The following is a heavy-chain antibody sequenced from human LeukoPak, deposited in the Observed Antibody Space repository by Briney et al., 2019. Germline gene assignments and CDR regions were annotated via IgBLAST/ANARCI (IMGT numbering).Heavy chain of an antibody. J-gene: IGHJ4*02. CDR1: GGSIGSGSYF. Sequence: PSETLSLTCTVSGGSIGSGSYFWSWIRQPAGKGLEWIGRIYTSGSTDYNPSLQSRVTMSVDTSKNQFSLKLNSVTAADTAVYYCARDQQLSYCGGDCYPANWGQGTLVTVSS. CDR3: ARDQQLSYCGGDCYPAN. V-gene: IGHV4-61*02. D-gene: IGHD2-21*02. CDR2: IYTSGST.